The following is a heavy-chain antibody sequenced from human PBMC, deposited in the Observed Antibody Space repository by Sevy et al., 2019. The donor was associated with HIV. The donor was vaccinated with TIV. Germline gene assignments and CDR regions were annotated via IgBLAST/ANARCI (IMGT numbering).Heavy chain of an antibody. D-gene: IGHD3-9*01. CDR1: GYTFTSYG. CDR2: ISAYNGNT. V-gene: IGHV1-18*01. J-gene: IGHJ6*02. Sequence: ASVKVSCKASGYTFTSYGTSWVRQAPGQGLEWMGWISAYNGNTNYAQKLQGRVTMTTDTSTSTAYMELRSLRSDDTAVYYCARALRYFDWLPYYYYGMDVWGQGTTVTVSS. CDR3: ARALRYFDWLPYYYYGMDV.